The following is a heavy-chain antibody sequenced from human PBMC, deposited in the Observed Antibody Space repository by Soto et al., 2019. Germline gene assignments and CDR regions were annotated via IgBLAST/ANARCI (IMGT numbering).Heavy chain of an antibody. CDR2: INHSGST. CDR1: CGSFSGYY. Sequence: SETLSLTCAVYCGSFSGYYWSWIRQPPGKGLEWIGEINHSGSTNYNPSLKSRVTISVDTSKNQFSLKLSSVTAADTAVYYCARAFSSGWYYYYGMDVWGQGTTVTVSS. V-gene: IGHV4-34*01. D-gene: IGHD6-19*01. CDR3: ARAFSSGWYYYYGMDV. J-gene: IGHJ6*02.